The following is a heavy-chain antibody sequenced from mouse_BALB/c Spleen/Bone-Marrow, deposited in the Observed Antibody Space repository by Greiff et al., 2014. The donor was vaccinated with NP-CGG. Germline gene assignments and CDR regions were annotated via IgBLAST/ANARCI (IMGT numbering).Heavy chain of an antibody. CDR1: GYTFTDYV. V-gene: IGHV1-77*01. J-gene: IGHJ1*01. D-gene: IGHD2-4*01. CDR2: IYPGSGST. CDR3: ARYYDYDWYFDV. Sequence: QVQLQQSGPELVKPGASAKMSCKASGYTFTDYVISWVKQRTGQGLEWIGEIYPGSGSTYCNEKFKGKATLTADKSSNTAYMQLSSLTSEDSAVYFCARYYDYDWYFDVWGAGTTVTVSS.